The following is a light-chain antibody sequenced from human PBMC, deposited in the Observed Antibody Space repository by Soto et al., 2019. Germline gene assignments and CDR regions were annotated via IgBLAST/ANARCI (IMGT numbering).Light chain of an antibody. J-gene: IGKJ3*01. V-gene: IGKV1-27*01. CDR3: QKYSSVPV. CDR2: AAS. CDR1: QGIRNF. Sequence: DIQMTQSPTSLSASVGDRVTITCRASQGIRNFVAWYQQKPGKAPKLLIYAASTLQSGVPSRFSGSGSATDFTLTINSLQPEAVATYSCQKYSSVPVFGPGTKVEIK.